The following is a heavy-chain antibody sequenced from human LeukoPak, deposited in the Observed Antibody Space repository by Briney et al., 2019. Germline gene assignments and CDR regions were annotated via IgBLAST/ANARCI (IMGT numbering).Heavy chain of an antibody. Sequence: ASETLSLTCTVSGGSITNYYWSWIRQPPGKGLEWIGYIYYSGTTNYNPPLNSRVTISVDTSKSQFSLRLNSVTAADTAVYYCARLVGNWLDPWGQGTLVTVSS. V-gene: IGHV4-59*01. CDR1: GGSITNYY. CDR2: IYYSGTT. D-gene: IGHD1-26*01. CDR3: ARLVGNWLDP. J-gene: IGHJ5*02.